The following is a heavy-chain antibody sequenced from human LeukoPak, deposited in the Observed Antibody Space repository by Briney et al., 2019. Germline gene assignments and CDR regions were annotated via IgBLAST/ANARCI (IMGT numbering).Heavy chain of an antibody. CDR2: ISSSGSSI. CDR3: ARDRGGPPGDYDLWSGYVDY. V-gene: IGHV3-11*04. D-gene: IGHD3-3*01. Sequence: GGSLRLSCVASGFTLNDYYMSWIRQAPGKGLEWVSHISSSGSSIYYADSVKGRFTISRDNAKNSLYLQMNSLRAEDTAVYYCARDRGGPPGDYDLWSGYVDYWGQGTLVTVSS. CDR1: GFTLNDYY. J-gene: IGHJ4*02.